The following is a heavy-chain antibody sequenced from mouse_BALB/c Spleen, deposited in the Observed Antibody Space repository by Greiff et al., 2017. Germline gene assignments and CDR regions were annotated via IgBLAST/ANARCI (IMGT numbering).Heavy chain of an antibody. V-gene: IGHV1-5*01. D-gene: IGHD2-3*01. CDR1: GYTFTSYW. CDR3: TRSGDGYFFFDY. CDR2: IYPGNSDT. J-gene: IGHJ2*01. Sequence: VQLQQSGTVLARPGASVKMSCKASGYTFTSYWMHWVKQRPGQGLEWIGAIYPGNSDTSYNQKFKGKAKLTAVTSTSTAYMELSSLTNEDSAVYYCTRSGDGYFFFDYWGQGTTLTVSS.